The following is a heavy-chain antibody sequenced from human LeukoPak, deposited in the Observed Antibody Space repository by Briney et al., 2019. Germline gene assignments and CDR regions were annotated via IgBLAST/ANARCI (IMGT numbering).Heavy chain of an antibody. Sequence: ASVNVSCKASGYTFTSYGISWVRQAPGQGLEWMGWISAYNGNTNYAQKLQGRVTMTTDTSTSTAYMELRSLRSDDTAVYYCARDRIAAAGKDYYYYGMDVWGQGTTVTVSS. D-gene: IGHD6-13*01. J-gene: IGHJ6*02. V-gene: IGHV1-18*01. CDR1: GYTFTSYG. CDR3: ARDRIAAAGKDYYYYGMDV. CDR2: ISAYNGNT.